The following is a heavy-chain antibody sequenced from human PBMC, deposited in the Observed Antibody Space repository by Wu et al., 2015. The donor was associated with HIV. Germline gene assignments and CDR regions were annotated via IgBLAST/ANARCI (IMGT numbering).Heavy chain of an antibody. V-gene: IGHV1-69*13. CDR2: IIPIFGTA. D-gene: IGHD1-26*01. Sequence: QVQLVQSGAEVKKPGSSVKVSCKASGGTFSSYAISWVRQAPGQGLEWMGRIIPIFGTANYAQKFQGRVTITADESTSTAYMELSSLRSEDTAVYYCARDPSFEYSGSRVAFDIWGQGTMVTVSS. J-gene: IGHJ3*02. CDR3: ARDPSFEYSGSRVAFDI. CDR1: GGTFSSYA.